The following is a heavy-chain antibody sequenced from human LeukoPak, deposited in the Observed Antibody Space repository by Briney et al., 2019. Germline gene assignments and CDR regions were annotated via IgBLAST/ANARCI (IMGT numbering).Heavy chain of an antibody. V-gene: IGHV3-33*01. CDR2: IWYDGSNK. CDR3: AREGYDILTGYSPPRGWFDP. J-gene: IGHJ5*02. D-gene: IGHD3-9*01. Sequence: GGSLRLSCAASGFTFSSYGMHWVRQAPGKGLEWVAVIWYDGSNKYYADSVKGRFTISRDNSKNTLYLQMNSLRAEDTAVYYCAREGYDILTGYSPPRGWFDPWGQGTLVTVSS. CDR1: GFTFSSYG.